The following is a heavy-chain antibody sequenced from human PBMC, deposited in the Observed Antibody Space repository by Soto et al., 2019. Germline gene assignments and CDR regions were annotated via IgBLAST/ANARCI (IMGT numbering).Heavy chain of an antibody. J-gene: IGHJ5*02. CDR3: ARARFKEYNFCPFDP. Sequence: QVQLVQSGAEVKKPGSSVKVSCKASGGTFSSYAISWVRQAPGQGLEWMGGIIPIFGTANYAQKYKGRVTITADESTSTAYMELSSLRSDDTAVYYCARARFKEYNFCPFDPWGQGALVTVSS. CDR2: IIPIFGTA. CDR1: GGTFSSYA. V-gene: IGHV1-69*01. D-gene: IGHD6-6*01.